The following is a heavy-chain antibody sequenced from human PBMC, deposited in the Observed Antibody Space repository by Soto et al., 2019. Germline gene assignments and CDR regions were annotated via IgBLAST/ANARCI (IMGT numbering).Heavy chain of an antibody. V-gene: IGHV1-3*01. J-gene: IGHJ4*02. CDR1: GDSFTSYA. CDR3: ARDRYGGTYLDY. Sequence: KLCCEACGDSFTSYAIPWSCQAPGQRLEWMGWINAGNGNTKYSQKFQGRVTITRDTSASTAYMELSSLRSEDTAVYYCARDRYGGTYLDYWGQGTLVTVSS. D-gene: IGHD1-26*01. CDR2: INAGNGNT.